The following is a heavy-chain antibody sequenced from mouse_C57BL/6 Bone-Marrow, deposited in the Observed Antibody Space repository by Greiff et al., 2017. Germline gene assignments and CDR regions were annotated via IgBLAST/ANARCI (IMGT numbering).Heavy chain of an antibody. Sequence: QVQLQQPGAELVMPGASVKLSCKASGYTFTSYWMHWVKQRPGQGLEWIGEIDPSDSYTNYNQKFKGKSTLTVDKSSSTAYMQLSSLTSEDSAVYYCANSGDYDLYAMDYWGQGASVTVSS. V-gene: IGHV1-69*01. CDR3: ANSGDYDLYAMDY. CDR2: IDPSDSYT. D-gene: IGHD2-4*01. CDR1: GYTFTSYW. J-gene: IGHJ4*01.